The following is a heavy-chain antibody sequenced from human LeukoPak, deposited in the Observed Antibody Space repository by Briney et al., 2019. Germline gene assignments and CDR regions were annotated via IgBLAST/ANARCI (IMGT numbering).Heavy chain of an antibody. V-gene: IGHV4-34*01. CDR3: ASRMSVYYYYMDV. Sequence: SETLSLTCAVYGGSFSGYYWSWIRQPPGKGLEWIGEINHSGSTNYNPSLKSRVTISVDTSKNQFSLKLSSVTAADTAVYYCASRMSVYYYYMDVWGKGTTVTVSS. CDR2: INHSGST. CDR1: GGSFSGYY. J-gene: IGHJ6*03.